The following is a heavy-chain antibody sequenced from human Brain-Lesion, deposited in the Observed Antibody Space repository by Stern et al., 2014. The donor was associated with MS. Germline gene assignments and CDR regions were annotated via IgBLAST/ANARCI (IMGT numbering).Heavy chain of an antibody. Sequence: VQLVQSGGGLVKPGGSLRLSCAASGFTFSSYTMNWVRLAPGKGLAWVSSLNSRSDYIYYADSVKGRFTISRDNAKNSLYLQMNSLRAEDTALYYCARVETPLADFYYYYGMDVWGQGTTVTVSS. J-gene: IGHJ6*02. CDR3: ARVETPLADFYYYYGMDV. CDR2: LNSRSDYI. CDR1: GFTFSSYT. V-gene: IGHV3-21*01. D-gene: IGHD5-18*01.